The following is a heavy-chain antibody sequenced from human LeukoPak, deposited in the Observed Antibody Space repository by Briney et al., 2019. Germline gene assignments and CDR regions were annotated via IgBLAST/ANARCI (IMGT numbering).Heavy chain of an antibody. CDR2: MNPNSGNT. J-gene: IGHJ6*02. V-gene: IGHV1-8*01. D-gene: IGHD3-10*01. Sequence: ASVKVSCKASGYTFTSYDINWVRQATGQGLEWMGWMNPNSGNTGYAQKFQGRVTMTRNTSISTAYMELSSLRSEDTAVYYCARAQLWFGELRWYGMDVWGQGTTVTVS. CDR1: GYTFTSYD. CDR3: ARAQLWFGELRWYGMDV.